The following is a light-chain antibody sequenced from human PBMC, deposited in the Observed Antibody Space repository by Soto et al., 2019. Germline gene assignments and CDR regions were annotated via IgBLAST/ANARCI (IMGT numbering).Light chain of an antibody. J-gene: IGLJ3*02. CDR2: EGS. Sequence: QSALTQPASVSGSPGQSITISCTGTSSDVGSYNYVSWYQQHPGKAPKLMIYEGSKRPSGASNRFSGSKSGNTASLTISGLQAEDEGDYYCCSYAGSSTWVFGGGTQLTVL. CDR3: CSYAGSSTWV. CDR1: SSDVGSYNY. V-gene: IGLV2-23*01.